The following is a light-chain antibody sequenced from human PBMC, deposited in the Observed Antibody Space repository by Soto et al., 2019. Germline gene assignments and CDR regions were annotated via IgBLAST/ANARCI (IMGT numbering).Light chain of an antibody. Sequence: QLVLTQSSSASASLGSSVKFTCTLSSGHSSYIIAWHQQRPGKAPRYLMKLEGSGTYNKGSGVPDRFSGSSSGADRYLTISNLQFEDEADYYCETWDSNAWVFGGGTKLTVL. J-gene: IGLJ3*02. V-gene: IGLV4-60*02. CDR1: SGHSSYI. CDR2: LEGSGTY. CDR3: ETWDSNAWV.